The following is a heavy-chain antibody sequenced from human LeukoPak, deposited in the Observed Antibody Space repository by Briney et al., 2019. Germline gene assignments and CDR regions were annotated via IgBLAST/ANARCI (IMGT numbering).Heavy chain of an antibody. CDR2: ISYDGGDM. CDR3: AKDHGSGPLYYYMDL. CDR1: GFTFRNYG. V-gene: IGHV3-30*18. D-gene: IGHD3-10*01. Sequence: GGSLRLSCAASGFTFRNYGIHWVRQAPGKGLEWVAVISYDGGDMYYADSVKGRFTISRDNSKNTLYLQMKSLRPEDTAVYHCAKDHGSGPLYYYMDLWGKGTTVTVSS. J-gene: IGHJ6*03.